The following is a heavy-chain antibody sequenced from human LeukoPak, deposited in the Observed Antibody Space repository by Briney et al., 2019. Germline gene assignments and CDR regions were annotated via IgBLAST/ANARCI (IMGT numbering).Heavy chain of an antibody. J-gene: IGHJ5*02. V-gene: IGHV4-4*07. D-gene: IGHD6-13*01. CDR3: AVSAAGLFDP. CDR2: ICTSGST. Sequence: SETLSLTCTVSGGSISSYYWSWIRQPAGKGLEWIGRICTSGSTNCNPSLKSRVTISVDTSKNQFSLMLNSVTAADTAVYYCAVSAAGLFDPWGQGTLVTVSS. CDR1: GGSISSYY.